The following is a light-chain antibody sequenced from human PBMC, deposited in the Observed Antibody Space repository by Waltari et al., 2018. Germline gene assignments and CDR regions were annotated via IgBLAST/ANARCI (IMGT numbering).Light chain of an antibody. Sequence: EIVLTQSPATLSLSPGERATLSCRASQSVSYYLAWYQQRPGQAPRLLIYDASSRATGIPASFSGSGSETDFTLTISSLEPEDFAVYYCQQRRTWPLTFGGGTKVEI. CDR1: QSVSYY. CDR2: DAS. V-gene: IGKV3-11*01. CDR3: QQRRTWPLT. J-gene: IGKJ4*01.